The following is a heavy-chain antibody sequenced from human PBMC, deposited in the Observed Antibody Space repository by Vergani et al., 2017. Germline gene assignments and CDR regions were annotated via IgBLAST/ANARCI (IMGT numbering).Heavy chain of an antibody. D-gene: IGHD1-14*01. V-gene: IGHV3-33*01. CDR2: TWYDGKNK. CDR3: SGDLRLLYNRFDP. J-gene: IGHJ5*01. Sequence: QVQLVESGGGVVQPGRSLRLSCAASGFTFNQYGMHWVRQAPGKGLEWVAVTWYDGKNKQYADSVKGRFTISRDNSKSTMYLQMNSLRDEETGVYYCSGDLRLLYNRFDPWGQGTLVTVSS. CDR1: GFTFNQYG.